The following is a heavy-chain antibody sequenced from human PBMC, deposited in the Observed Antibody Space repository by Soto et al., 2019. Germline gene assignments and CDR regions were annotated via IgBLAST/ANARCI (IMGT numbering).Heavy chain of an antibody. D-gene: IGHD2-2*01. V-gene: IGHV4-31*03. CDR2: IYYSGST. J-gene: IGHJ3*02. CDR1: GGSLSSGGYY. Sequence: SETLSLTCSVSGGSLSSGGYYWSWIRQHPGKGLEWIGYIYYSGSTYYNPSLKSRVTISVDTSKNQFSLKLSSVTAADTAVYYCARGYCSSTSCYLGAFDIWGQGTMVTVSS. CDR3: ARGYCSSTSCYLGAFDI.